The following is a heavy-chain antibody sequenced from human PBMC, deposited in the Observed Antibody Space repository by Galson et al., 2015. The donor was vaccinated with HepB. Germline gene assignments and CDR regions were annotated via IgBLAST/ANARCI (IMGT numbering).Heavy chain of an antibody. Sequence: SVKVSCKASGYSFSGHEISWMRQAPGQGLEWMGRISGYNGDTKYAQNFQGRLTMTTDSSTSTLDMELKSLLFDDTAVYYCATGPAVHGGHDHWGQGTLVTVSS. D-gene: IGHD5-24*01. CDR1: GYSFSGHE. J-gene: IGHJ5*02. CDR3: ATGPAVHGGHDH. V-gene: IGHV1-18*01. CDR2: ISGYNGDT.